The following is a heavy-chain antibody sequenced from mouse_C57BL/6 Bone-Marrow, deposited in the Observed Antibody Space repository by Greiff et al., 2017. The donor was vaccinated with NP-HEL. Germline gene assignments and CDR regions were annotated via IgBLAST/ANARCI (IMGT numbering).Heavy chain of an antibody. CDR2: INPSTGGT. D-gene: IGHD2-3*01. CDR3: AEGGVYDGYPAWFAY. CDR1: GYSFTGYY. J-gene: IGHJ3*01. Sequence: EVQLQQSGPELVKPGASVKISCKASGYSFTGYYMNWVKQSPEKSLEWIGEINPSTGGTTYNQKFKAKATLTVDKSSSTAYMQLKSLTSEDSAVYYCAEGGVYDGYPAWFAYWGQGTLVTVSA. V-gene: IGHV1-42*01.